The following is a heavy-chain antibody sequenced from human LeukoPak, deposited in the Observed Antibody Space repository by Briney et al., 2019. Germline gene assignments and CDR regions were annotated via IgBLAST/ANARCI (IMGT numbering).Heavy chain of an antibody. CDR1: GFTVSSSY. D-gene: IGHD2-15*01. CDR3: AREVASIPSYFES. V-gene: IGHV3-53*01. CDR2: FYRGDST. J-gene: IGHJ4*02. Sequence: GGSLRLSCAASGFTVSSSYMYWVRQAPGKGLEWVSFFYRGDSTYYAESVRGRFTISRDNSKNTLYLLMNSLIPEDTAVYYCAREVASIPSYFESWGQGTLVTVSS.